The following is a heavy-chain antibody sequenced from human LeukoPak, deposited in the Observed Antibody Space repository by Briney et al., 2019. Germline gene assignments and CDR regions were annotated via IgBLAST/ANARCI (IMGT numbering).Heavy chain of an antibody. D-gene: IGHD2-15*01. Sequence: PGRSLRLSCAASGFTFSDCHIHWVRQAPGKGLDWVALMWYDEDAKFYADSVKGRFTISRDNSKDTLYLQMNSLGVEDTAVYYCARERGGDAFDIWGQGTMVTVSS. CDR3: ARERGGDAFDI. V-gene: IGHV3-33*01. CDR2: MWYDEDAK. J-gene: IGHJ3*02. CDR1: GFTFSDCH.